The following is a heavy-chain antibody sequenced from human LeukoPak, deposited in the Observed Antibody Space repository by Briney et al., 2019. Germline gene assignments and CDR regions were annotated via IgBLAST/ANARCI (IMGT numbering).Heavy chain of an antibody. CDR1: GYTFTGCL. J-gene: IGHJ4*02. CDR3: ARDLMVAYFAPGTYHGTNDF. V-gene: IGHV1-2*02. D-gene: IGHD3-10*01. CDR2: INPNSGAT. Sequence: GASVKVSCKASGYTFTGCLMHWVRQAPGQGFEWMGWINPNSGATKYAEKFQGRVTMTRDTSIGAAYMDLINLRSDDTAVYSCARDLMVAYFAPGTYHGTNDFWGQGTLVTVSS.